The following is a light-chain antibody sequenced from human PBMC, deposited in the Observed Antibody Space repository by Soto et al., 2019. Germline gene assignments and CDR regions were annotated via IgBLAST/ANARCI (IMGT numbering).Light chain of an antibody. CDR3: ASFTISATYV. V-gene: IGLV2-14*02. Sequence: QSALTQPASVSGSPGQSITISCTGTSSDVGSYNLVSWYQQHPGKAPKLMIYEVTNRPSGISNRFSGSKSGNTASLTISDLQAEDEASYSSASFTISATYVFATGTKLTVL. J-gene: IGLJ1*01. CDR2: EVT. CDR1: SSDVGSYNL.